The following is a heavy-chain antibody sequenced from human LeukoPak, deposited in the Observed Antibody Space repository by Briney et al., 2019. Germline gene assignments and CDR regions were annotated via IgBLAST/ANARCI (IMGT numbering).Heavy chain of an antibody. CDR2: ISSSSSTI. CDR3: ARDLGPREDAIRW. J-gene: IGHJ4*02. CDR1: GFTFSSYS. Sequence: GGSLRLSCAASGFTFSSYSMNLVRQAPGKGLEWVSYISSSSSTIYYADSVKGRFTISRDNAKNSLYLQMNSLRAEDTAVYYCARDLGPREDAIRWWGQGTLVTVSS. V-gene: IGHV3-48*01. D-gene: IGHD1-26*01.